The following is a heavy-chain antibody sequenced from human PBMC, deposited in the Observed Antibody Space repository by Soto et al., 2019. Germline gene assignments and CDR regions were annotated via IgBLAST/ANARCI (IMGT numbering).Heavy chain of an antibody. Sequence: EVQLVESGGGLVQPGGSLKLSCAASGFTFSGSVMHWVRQASGKGLEWVGHIRSKTNSYATAYAASVKGRFTISRDDSKNTAFLQMNRLKTEGTGVYYFTRPDGDYFQPRVDYWGQGTLVTVSS. J-gene: IGHJ4*02. D-gene: IGHD4-17*01. CDR2: IRSKTNSYAT. CDR3: TRPDGDYFQPRVDY. V-gene: IGHV3-73*02. CDR1: GFTFSGSV.